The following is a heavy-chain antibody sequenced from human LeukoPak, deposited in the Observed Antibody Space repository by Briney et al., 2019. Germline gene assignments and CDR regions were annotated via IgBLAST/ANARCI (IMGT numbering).Heavy chain of an antibody. CDR3: ARDHYTIFGVVTPYYFDY. V-gene: IGHV1-46*01. D-gene: IGHD3-3*01. Sequence: ASVKVSCKASGYTFTGYYMHWVRQAPGQGLEWMGIINPSGGSTSYAQKFQGRVTMTRDMSTSTVYMELSSLRSEDTAVYYCARDHYTIFGVVTPYYFDYWGQGTLVTVSS. CDR2: INPSGGST. J-gene: IGHJ4*02. CDR1: GYTFTGYY.